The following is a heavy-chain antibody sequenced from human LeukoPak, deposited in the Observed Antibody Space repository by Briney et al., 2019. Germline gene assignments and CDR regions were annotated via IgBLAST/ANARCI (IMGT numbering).Heavy chain of an antibody. D-gene: IGHD3-10*01. CDR3: ARAGGVLGYFDF. Sequence: SETLSLTCSVSGDSMSSGTYYWTWIRQPAGKRLEWIGRIHTNGFATYNPSLTSRGTILIDTSKKQFSLRLTSATAADTAMYYCARAGGVLGYFDFWGRGTLVTVSS. V-gene: IGHV4-61*02. CDR2: IHTNGFA. J-gene: IGHJ4*02. CDR1: GDSMSSGTYY.